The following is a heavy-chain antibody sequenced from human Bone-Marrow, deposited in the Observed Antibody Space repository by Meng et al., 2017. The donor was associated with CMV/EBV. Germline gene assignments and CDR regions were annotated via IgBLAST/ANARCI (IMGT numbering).Heavy chain of an antibody. Sequence: GESLKISCAASGLTFSSYGMHWVRQAPGKGLEWGAFIRYDGSNKYYVDSVKGRFTISRDNSKNTLYLQMNSLRPEDTAMYYCAKSRSPPKKVVAGPLDYWGQGTLVTVSS. J-gene: IGHJ4*02. D-gene: IGHD6-19*01. CDR3: AKSRSPPKKVVAGPLDY. CDR2: IRYDGSNK. CDR1: GLTFSSYG. V-gene: IGHV3-30*02.